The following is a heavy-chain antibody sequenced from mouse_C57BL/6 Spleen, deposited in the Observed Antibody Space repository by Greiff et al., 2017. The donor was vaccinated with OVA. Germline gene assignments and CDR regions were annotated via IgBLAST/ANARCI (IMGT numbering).Heavy chain of an antibody. Sequence: QVQLQQSGAELVKPGASVKLSCKASGYTFTEYTIHWVKQRSGQGLEWIGWFYPGSGSIKYNEKFKDKATLTADKSSSTVYMELSRLTSEDSEVYDCARHEGPRHGYDLYYFDYWGQGTTLTVSS. D-gene: IGHD2-2*01. J-gene: IGHJ2*01. CDR1: GYTFTEYT. CDR3: ARHEGPRHGYDLYYFDY. CDR2: FYPGSGSI. V-gene: IGHV1-62-2*01.